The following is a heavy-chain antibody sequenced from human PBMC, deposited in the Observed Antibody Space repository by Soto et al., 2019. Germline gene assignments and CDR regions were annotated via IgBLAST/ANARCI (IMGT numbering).Heavy chain of an antibody. Sequence: VASVKVSCKASGGTFSSYAISWVRQAPGQGLEWVGGIVPIFERANYAQKFQGRVTITADESTSTAYMELRSLRSEDTAVYYCARTARTAMVEGTFDYWGQGTLVTVSS. J-gene: IGHJ4*02. CDR3: ARTARTAMVEGTFDY. D-gene: IGHD5-18*01. CDR2: IVPIFERA. V-gene: IGHV1-69*13. CDR1: GGTFSSYA.